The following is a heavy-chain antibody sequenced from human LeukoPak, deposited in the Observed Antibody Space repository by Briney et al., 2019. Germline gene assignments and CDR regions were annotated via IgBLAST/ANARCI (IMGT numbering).Heavy chain of an antibody. J-gene: IGHJ4*02. V-gene: IGHV3-23*01. CDR1: GFLFGTYA. Sequence: GGSLRLSCEASGFLFGTYALTWSRKAPGKGLEWASAIGGSVGGAYYADSVKGRFTISRDNSKNTLYLQMNSLRAEDTAIYYCAKKGCTSISCYNNFWGQGTLVTVSS. CDR2: IGGSVGGA. D-gene: IGHD2-2*02. CDR3: AKKGCTSISCYNNF.